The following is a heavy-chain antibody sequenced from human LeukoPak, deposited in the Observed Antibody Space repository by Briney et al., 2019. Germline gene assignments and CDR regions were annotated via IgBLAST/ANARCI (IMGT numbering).Heavy chain of an antibody. V-gene: IGHV3-23*01. CDR2: ISGSGGST. CDR3: AKSGWFGELYYFDY. D-gene: IGHD3-10*01. J-gene: IGHJ4*02. Sequence: GGSLRLSWAAYGFTFSSYSMSWVRQAPGKGLEWVSAISGSGGSTYYADSVQGRFTISRDNSKNTVYMQLNSLRAEDTAVYYCAKSGWFGELYYFDYWGQGTLVTVSS. CDR1: GFTFSSYS.